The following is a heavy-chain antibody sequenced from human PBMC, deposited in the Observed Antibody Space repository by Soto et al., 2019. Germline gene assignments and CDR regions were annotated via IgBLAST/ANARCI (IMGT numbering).Heavy chain of an antibody. Sequence: GGSLRLSCAASGFTFSSYAMHWVRQAPGKGLEWVAAISYDGSNKYYADSVKGRFTISRDNSKNTLYLQMNSLRAEDTAVYYWAREGAPYCSSTSCYAGLGYWGQGTLVTVSS. CDR3: AREGAPYCSSTSCYAGLGY. V-gene: IGHV3-30-3*01. D-gene: IGHD2-2*01. CDR1: GFTFSSYA. J-gene: IGHJ4*02. CDR2: ISYDGSNK.